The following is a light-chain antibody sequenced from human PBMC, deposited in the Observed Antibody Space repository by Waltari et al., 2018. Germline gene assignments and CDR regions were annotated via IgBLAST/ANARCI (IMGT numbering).Light chain of an antibody. CDR2: KDN. Sequence: ELTQPPSVSVSPGPTATITCAGHALPKQCAFCYRQKQGQAPALVIYKDNKRPSGISERLSGSSSGTTVTLTISGVQAEDKADYYCQSTESSGTYVVFGGGTKLTVL. CDR3: QSTESSGTYVV. J-gene: IGLJ2*01. V-gene: IGLV3-25*03. CDR1: ALPKQC.